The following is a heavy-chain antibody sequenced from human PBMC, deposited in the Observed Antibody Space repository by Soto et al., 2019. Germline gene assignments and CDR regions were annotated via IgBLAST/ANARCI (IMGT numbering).Heavy chain of an antibody. V-gene: IGHV4-59*01. J-gene: IGHJ6*02. D-gene: IGHD1-26*01. CDR1: GGSISSYY. CDR2: IYYSGST. Sequence: SETLSLTCTVSGGSISSYYWSWIRQPPGKGLEWIGYIYYSGSTNYNPSLKSRVTIPVDTSKNQFSLKLSSVTAADTAVYYCARGGRGYYGMDVWGQGTTVTVSS. CDR3: ARGGRGYYGMDV.